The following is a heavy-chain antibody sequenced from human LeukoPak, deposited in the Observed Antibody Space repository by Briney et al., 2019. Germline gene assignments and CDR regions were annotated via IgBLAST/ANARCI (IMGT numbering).Heavy chain of an antibody. V-gene: IGHV3-23*01. D-gene: IGHD2-15*01. Sequence: GASLRLSCAASGFTFSNYAMSWVRQAPGKGLEWVSAITGSGGNTYYADSVKGRFTISRDNSKNTLYLQMNSLRAEDTAVYYCARKDIVTGGWFDPWGQGTLVTVSS. CDR2: ITGSGGNT. J-gene: IGHJ5*02. CDR3: ARKDIVTGGWFDP. CDR1: GFTFSNYA.